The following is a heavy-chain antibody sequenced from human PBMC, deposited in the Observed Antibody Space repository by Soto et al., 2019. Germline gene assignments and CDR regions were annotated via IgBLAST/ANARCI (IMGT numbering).Heavy chain of an antibody. D-gene: IGHD6-19*01. CDR2: INHSGST. CDR1: GGSFSVYY. CDR3: ARSFGWYAIDQ. J-gene: IGHJ4*02. Sequence: PSETLSLTCAVYGGSFSVYYWSWIRQPPGKGLEWIGEINHSGSTNYNPSLKSRVTMSVDKSKNQFSLNLNSVTTADTAVYYCARSFGWYAIDQWGQGTLVTVSS. V-gene: IGHV4-34*01.